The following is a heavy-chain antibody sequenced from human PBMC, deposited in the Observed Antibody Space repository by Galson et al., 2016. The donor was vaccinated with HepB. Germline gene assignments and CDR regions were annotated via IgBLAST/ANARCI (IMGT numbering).Heavy chain of an antibody. J-gene: IGHJ4*02. Sequence: ETLSLTCTVHGGSFSNYYWSWIRQPPGKGLEWVGEINHSGSTNYNSSLKSRVTISVDMSKSEVSLDLTSVTAADTAVYYCARGEYSSNWYFRYWGQGTLVSVSS. CDR3: ARGEYSSNWYFRY. V-gene: IGHV4-34*01. D-gene: IGHD6-13*01. CDR1: GGSFSNYY. CDR2: INHSGST.